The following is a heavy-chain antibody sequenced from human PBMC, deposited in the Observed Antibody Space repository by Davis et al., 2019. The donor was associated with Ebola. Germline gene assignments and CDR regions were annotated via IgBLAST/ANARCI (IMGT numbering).Heavy chain of an antibody. CDR3: ARRAGELLVN. J-gene: IGHJ4*02. CDR1: GFTFDDYA. V-gene: IGHV3-9*01. CDR2: LRWNSGSI. D-gene: IGHD1-26*01. Sequence: SLKISCAGSGFTFDDYAMHWVRQAPGKGPEWVSGLRWNSGSIAYAGSVKGRFTISRDNAKNSLYLQMNSLGVEDTDLYYCARRAGELLVNWGTGTLVTASS.